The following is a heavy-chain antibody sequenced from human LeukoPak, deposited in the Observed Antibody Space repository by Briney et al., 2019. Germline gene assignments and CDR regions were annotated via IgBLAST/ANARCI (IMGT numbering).Heavy chain of an antibody. J-gene: IGHJ6*02. D-gene: IGHD3-16*01. CDR2: MNPNSGNT. CDR1: GYTFTGYY. V-gene: IGHV1-8*02. Sequence: GASVKVSCKASGYTFTGYYMHWVRQAPGQGLEWMGWMNPNSGNTGYAQKFQGRVTMTRNTSISTAYMELSSLRSEDTAVYYCARVGGSYVSIGYYYYYYGMDVWGQGTTVTVSS. CDR3: ARVGGSYVSIGYYYYYYGMDV.